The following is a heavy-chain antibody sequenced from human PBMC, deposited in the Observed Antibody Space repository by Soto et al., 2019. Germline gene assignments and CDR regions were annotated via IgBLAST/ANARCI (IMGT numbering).Heavy chain of an antibody. CDR3: TRDLNHDTGP. V-gene: IGHV3-7*04. CDR1: GFTFSGYW. D-gene: IGHD2-8*02. J-gene: IGHJ5*02. CDR2: ISPDGSEE. Sequence: EVQLVESGGGLVQPGGSLRLSYAASGFTFSGYWMTWVRQAPGKGLEGVANISPDGSEEYYVDSVKGRFTISRDNAKNSVYLQMNSLRGEDTALYYCTRDLNHDTGPWGQGTQVTVSS.